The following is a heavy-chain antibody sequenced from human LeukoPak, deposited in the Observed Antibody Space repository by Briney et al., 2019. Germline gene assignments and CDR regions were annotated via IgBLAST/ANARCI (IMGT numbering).Heavy chain of an antibody. CDR2: VNSGSSST. Sequence: GGSLGLSCAASQFTFSNYDMSWVRQAPGRGLEWVSVVNSGSSSTSYADSVKGRFTISRDNSENTVYLQMNSLRAEDTAVYYCAKRGSGRYFDYWGQGTLVTVSS. V-gene: IGHV3-23*03. CDR1: QFTFSNYD. D-gene: IGHD5-12*01. J-gene: IGHJ4*02. CDR3: AKRGSGRYFDY.